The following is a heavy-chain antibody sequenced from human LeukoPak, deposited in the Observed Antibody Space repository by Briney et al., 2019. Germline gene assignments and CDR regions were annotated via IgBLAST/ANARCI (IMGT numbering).Heavy chain of an antibody. V-gene: IGHV3-23*01. CDR3: AKDWFSGFMDWFDP. J-gene: IGHJ5*02. CDR2: ISGSGGST. D-gene: IGHD3-10*01. Sequence: PGGSLRLSCAASGFTFSSYAMSWDRQAPGKGLEWVTAISGSGGSTYYADSVKGRFTISRDNSKNTLYLQMNSLRAEDTAVYYCAKDWFSGFMDWFDPWGQGTLVTVSS. CDR1: GFTFSSYA.